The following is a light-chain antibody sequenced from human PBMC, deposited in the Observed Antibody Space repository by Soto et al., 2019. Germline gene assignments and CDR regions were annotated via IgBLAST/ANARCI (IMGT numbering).Light chain of an antibody. V-gene: IGKV3-15*01. Sequence: IVLTQSPGTLSLSPGERATLSCRASQSISSGYLAWYQQKPGQAPRLLIYGASTRATGIPARFSGSGSGTEFTLTISSLQSEDFAVYYCQQYNNWPRTFGQGTKVEIK. J-gene: IGKJ1*01. CDR1: QSISSGY. CDR2: GAS. CDR3: QQYNNWPRT.